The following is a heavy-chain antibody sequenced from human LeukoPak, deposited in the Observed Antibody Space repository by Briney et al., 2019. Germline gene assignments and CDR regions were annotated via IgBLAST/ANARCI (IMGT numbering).Heavy chain of an antibody. Sequence: GASVKVSCKASGYTFTGYYMHWVRQAPGQGLEWMGWINPNSGGTNYAQKFQGRVTMTRHTSISTAYMELSRLRSDDTAVYYCARGYCSSTSCRPTADYWGQGTLVTVSS. CDR2: INPNSGGT. CDR1: GYTFTGYY. D-gene: IGHD2-2*01. J-gene: IGHJ4*02. CDR3: ARGYCSSTSCRPTADY. V-gene: IGHV1-2*02.